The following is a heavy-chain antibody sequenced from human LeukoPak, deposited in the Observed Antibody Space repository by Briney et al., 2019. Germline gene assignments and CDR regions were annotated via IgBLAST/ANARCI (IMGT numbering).Heavy chain of an antibody. Sequence: ASVKVSCKASGGTFSSYGINWVRQAPGQGLEWMGWISAYNGNTNYAQKFQGRVTMTTDTSTSTAYMELRNLRSDDTAMYYCARRYCSSTSCLMKAYYFDYWGQGTLVTVSS. CDR1: GGTFSSYG. V-gene: IGHV1-18*01. CDR3: ARRYCSSTSCLMKAYYFDY. D-gene: IGHD2-2*01. J-gene: IGHJ4*02. CDR2: ISAYNGNT.